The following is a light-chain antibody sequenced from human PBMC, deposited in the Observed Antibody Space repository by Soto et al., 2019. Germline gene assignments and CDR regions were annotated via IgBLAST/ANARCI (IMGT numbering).Light chain of an antibody. CDR2: DAS. CDR3: QQRSNWPLT. CDR1: QSVTSF. Sequence: EIVLKQSPGTLSLSPRERTTLSRRVSQSVTSFLAWYQQKPGQAPRLLIYDASNRATGIPARFSGSGSGTDFTLTISSLEPEDFAVYYCQQRSNWPLTFGGGTKVETK. J-gene: IGKJ4*01. V-gene: IGKV3-11*01.